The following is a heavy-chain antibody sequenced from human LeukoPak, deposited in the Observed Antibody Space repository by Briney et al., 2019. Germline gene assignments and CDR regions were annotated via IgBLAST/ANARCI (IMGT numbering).Heavy chain of an antibody. CDR1: GYTFTSYY. Sequence: GASEKVSCKASGYTFTSYYMHWVRLAPGQGLEWMGIINPSGGSTSYAQKFQGRVTITSDKSTSTDYIVLSSLRSEGTAVDYCASRGSGYGSGSFYYYYYYMDVWGKGTTVTDSS. J-gene: IGHJ6*03. CDR2: INPSGGST. V-gene: IGHV1-46*01. CDR3: ASRGSGYGSGSFYYYYYYMDV. D-gene: IGHD3-10*01.